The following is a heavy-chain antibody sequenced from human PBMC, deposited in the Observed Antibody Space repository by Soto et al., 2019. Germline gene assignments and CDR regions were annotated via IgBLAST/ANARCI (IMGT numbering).Heavy chain of an antibody. Sequence: QVQLVQSGAEVKKPGASVKVSCKVSGYTLTELSMHWVRQAPGKGLEWMGGLDPEDGETIYAQKFQGRVTMPEDTSTDTAYMELSSLRSEDTAVYYCATLPYDDFWSGYVVHFGYWGQGTLVTVSS. V-gene: IGHV1-24*01. CDR1: GYTLTELS. J-gene: IGHJ4*02. CDR3: ATLPYDDFWSGYVVHFGY. CDR2: LDPEDGET. D-gene: IGHD3-3*01.